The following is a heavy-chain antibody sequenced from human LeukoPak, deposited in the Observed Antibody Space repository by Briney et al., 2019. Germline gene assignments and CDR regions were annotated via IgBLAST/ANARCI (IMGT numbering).Heavy chain of an antibody. CDR1: GASIRAYY. V-gene: IGHV4-59*01. CDR2: VHSSGTT. D-gene: IGHD3-16*02. J-gene: IGHJ5*01. CDR3: ARDYPWFDS. Sequence: KPSETLSLTCTVSGASIRAYYWSWIRQSPGKELTWIGFVHSSGTTKYNPSLNGRVTISVDTSKNQLSLRLNSVTPADTAVYFCARDYPWFDSWGQGTLVIVSS.